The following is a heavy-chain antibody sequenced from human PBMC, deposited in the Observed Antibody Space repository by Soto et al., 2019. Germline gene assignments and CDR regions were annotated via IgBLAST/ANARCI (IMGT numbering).Heavy chain of an antibody. CDR1: GFTFSSYG. Sequence: GGSLRLSCAASGFTFSSYGMHWVRQAPGKGLEWVAVISYDGSNKYYADSVKGRFTISRDNSKNTLYLQMNSLRAEDTAVYYCAKDRLPIYYYGMDVWGQGTTGTAP. CDR3: AKDRLPIYYYGMDV. CDR2: ISYDGSNK. J-gene: IGHJ6*02. V-gene: IGHV3-30*18.